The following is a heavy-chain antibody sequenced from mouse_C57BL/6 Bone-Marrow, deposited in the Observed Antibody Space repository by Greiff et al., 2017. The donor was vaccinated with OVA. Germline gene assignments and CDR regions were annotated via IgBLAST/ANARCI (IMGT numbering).Heavy chain of an antibody. Sequence: VQLQQSGAELVRPGASVKLSCTASGFNIKDDYMYWVKQRPEQGLEWIGWIDPENGDTEYAAKFQGKATITADTSSNTAYLQLSRLTSEDTAVYYCARGYGGSNWFDYWGQGTTLTVS. J-gene: IGHJ2*01. CDR3: ARGYGGSNWFDY. D-gene: IGHD1-1*01. CDR2: IDPENGDT. V-gene: IGHV14-4*01. CDR1: GFNIKDDY.